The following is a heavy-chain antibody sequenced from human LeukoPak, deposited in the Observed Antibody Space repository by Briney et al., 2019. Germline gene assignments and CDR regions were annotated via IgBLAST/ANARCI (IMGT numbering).Heavy chain of an antibody. Sequence: SVKVSCKASGGTFSSYAISWVRQAPGQGLEWLGGIIPIFGTANYAQRFQGRVTITADESTSTAYMELSSLRSEDTAVYYCATQMGGWYFSFDYWGQGTLVTVSS. CDR3: ATQMGGWYFSFDY. CDR1: GGTFSSYA. CDR2: IIPIFGTA. D-gene: IGHD6-19*01. V-gene: IGHV1-69*13. J-gene: IGHJ4*02.